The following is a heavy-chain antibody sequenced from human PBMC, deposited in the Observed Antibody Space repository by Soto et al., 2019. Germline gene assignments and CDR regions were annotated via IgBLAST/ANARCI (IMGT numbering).Heavy chain of an antibody. V-gene: IGHV1-8*01. CDR1: GYTFTNYD. D-gene: IGHD2-8*02. J-gene: IGHJ4*02. CDR3: ARGPGPDY. Sequence: ASVEVSCKASGYTFTNYDINWVRQATGQGLEWMGWMSPNTGNTAYAHKFQGRVTMTRSTSLSTVYMELSSLRSEDTAIYYCARGPGPDYWGQGTPVTVSS. CDR2: MSPNTGNT.